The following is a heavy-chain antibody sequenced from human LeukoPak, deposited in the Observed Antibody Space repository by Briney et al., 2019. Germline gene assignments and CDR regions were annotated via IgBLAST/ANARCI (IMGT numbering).Heavy chain of an antibody. Sequence: SETLSLTCTVSGGSITSGGYFWSWIRHHPGKGLEWIGYISYSGNTYYNPSLKSRLTISVDTSKNQFSLKLSSVTAADTAVYYCARSFGESYFDYWGQGILVTVSS. CDR2: ISYSGNT. D-gene: IGHD3-10*01. J-gene: IGHJ4*02. CDR1: GGSITSGGYF. CDR3: ARSFGESYFDY. V-gene: IGHV4-31*03.